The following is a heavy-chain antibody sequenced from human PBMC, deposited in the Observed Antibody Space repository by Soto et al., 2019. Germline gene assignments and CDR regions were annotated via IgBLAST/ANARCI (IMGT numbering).Heavy chain of an antibody. D-gene: IGHD6-13*01. CDR3: ARNRGAAAANYYYYYYMNV. V-gene: IGHV3-53*04. J-gene: IGHJ6*03. CDR1: GFTVSSNY. Sequence: EVQLVESGGGLVQPGGSLRLSCAASGFTVSSNYMSWVRQAPGKGLEWVSVIYSGGSTYYADSVKGRFTISRHNSKNTLYIQMNSLRAEDTAVYYCARNRGAAAANYYYYYYMNVWGKGTTVTVSS. CDR2: IYSGGST.